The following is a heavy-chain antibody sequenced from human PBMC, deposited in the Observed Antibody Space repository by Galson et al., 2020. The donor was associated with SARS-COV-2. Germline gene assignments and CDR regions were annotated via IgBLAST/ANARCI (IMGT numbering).Heavy chain of an antibody. CDR1: GGSFSDYY. Sequence: SETLSLTCAVYGGSFSDYYWSWIRQSPGKGLEWIGEINHRGSTKSSPSLKSRVTIAVDKSKNQFSLKLTSMTAADTAVYYCARSRQDVTMIVVAITASHHYMDVWSKGTRVTISS. CDR3: ARSRQDVTMIVVAITASHHYMDV. CDR2: INHRGST. D-gene: IGHD3-22*01. J-gene: IGHJ6*03. V-gene: IGHV4-34*01.